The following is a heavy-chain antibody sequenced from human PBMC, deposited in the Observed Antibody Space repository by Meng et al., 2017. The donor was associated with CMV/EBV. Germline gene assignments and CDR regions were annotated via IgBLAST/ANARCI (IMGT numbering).Heavy chain of an antibody. D-gene: IGHD7-27*01. J-gene: IGHJ3*02. Sequence: GESLKISCAASEFTFSSYEMNWVRQAPGKGLEWVSYISSSGSTIYYADSVKGRFTISRDNAKNSLYLQMNSLRAEDTAVYYCASSGDHDAFDIWGQGTMVTVSS. CDR3: ASSGDHDAFDI. CDR1: EFTFSSYE. CDR2: ISSSGSTI. V-gene: IGHV3-48*03.